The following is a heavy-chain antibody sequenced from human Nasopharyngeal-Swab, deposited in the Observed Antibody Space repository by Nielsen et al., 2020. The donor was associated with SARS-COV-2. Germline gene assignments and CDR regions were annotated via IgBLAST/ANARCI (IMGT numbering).Heavy chain of an antibody. J-gene: IGHJ5*01. CDR2: ISYGGST. V-gene: IGHV4-59*11. Sequence: SETLSLTCTVSGDSINSHFWSWIRQPPGKGLDWIGYISYGGSTNYNPSLRSRVTISVDTSKSQFFLKLTSVTAADTAVYYCARGLYDGSGLLDSWGHGTLVTVSS. CDR1: GDSINSHF. D-gene: IGHD3-22*01. CDR3: ARGLYDGSGLLDS.